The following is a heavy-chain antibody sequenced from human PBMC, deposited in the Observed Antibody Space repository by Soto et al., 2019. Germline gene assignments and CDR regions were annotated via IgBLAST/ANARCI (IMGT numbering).Heavy chain of an antibody. Sequence: NPSETLSLTCTVSGGSISSYYWSWIRQPPGKGLEWIGYIYYSGSTNSNPSLKSRVTISVDTSKNQFSLKLSSVTAADTAVYYCARHRDYPFDYWGQGTLVTVSS. CDR2: IYYSGST. CDR3: ARHRDYPFDY. V-gene: IGHV4-59*01. J-gene: IGHJ4*02. CDR1: GGSISSYY. D-gene: IGHD4-17*01.